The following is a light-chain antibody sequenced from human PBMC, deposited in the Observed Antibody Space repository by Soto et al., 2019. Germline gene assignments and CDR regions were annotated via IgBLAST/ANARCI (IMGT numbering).Light chain of an antibody. CDR3: QQYNIWPRT. CDR1: QSVSSY. CDR2: DAS. V-gene: IGKV3-15*01. J-gene: IGKJ1*01. Sequence: EIVMTQSPATLSVSPGERATLSCRANQSVSSYLSWYQQKPGHAPRLLIYDASTRAAGIPARFSGSGSGTEFTLTISSLQSEYFAIYYCQQYNIWPRTFGQGTKVEIK.